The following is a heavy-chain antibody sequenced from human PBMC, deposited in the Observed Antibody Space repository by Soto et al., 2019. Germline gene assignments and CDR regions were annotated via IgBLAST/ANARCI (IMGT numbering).Heavy chain of an antibody. D-gene: IGHD3-3*01. V-gene: IGHV3-30*18. Sequence: PGGSLRLSCAASGFSFSSHTMHWVRQAPGKGLEWVAFISYDGSITVYADSVKGRFTFSRDNSKNTLYLQMNSLRVEDTSLYYCAKDLDGHYTTDYWGQGTLVTVSS. CDR1: GFSFSSHT. J-gene: IGHJ4*02. CDR2: ISYDGSIT. CDR3: AKDLDGHYTTDY.